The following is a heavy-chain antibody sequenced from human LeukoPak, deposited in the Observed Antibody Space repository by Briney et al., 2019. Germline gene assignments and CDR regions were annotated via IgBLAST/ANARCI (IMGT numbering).Heavy chain of an antibody. CDR3: ARESYYDSSGYYRTTNWFDP. J-gene: IGHJ5*02. CDR1: GGTFSSYA. Sequence: SVKVSCKASGGTFSSYAIGWVRQAPGQGLEWMGGIIPIFGTANYAQKFQGRVTITADESTSTAYMELSSLRSEDTAVYYCARESYYDSSGYYRTTNWFDPWGQGTLVTVSS. CDR2: IIPIFGTA. V-gene: IGHV1-69*13. D-gene: IGHD3-22*01.